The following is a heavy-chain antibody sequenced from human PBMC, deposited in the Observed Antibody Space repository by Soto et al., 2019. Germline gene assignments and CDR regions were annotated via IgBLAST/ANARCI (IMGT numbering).Heavy chain of an antibody. D-gene: IGHD1-26*01. Sequence: EVQLVESGGVVVQPGGSLRLSCAASGFTFDDYTMHWVRQAPGKGLEWVSLISWDGGSTYYADSVKGRFTISRDNSKNSLYLQMNSLRTEDTALYYCAKDMLRELPPDAFDIWGQGTMVTVSS. CDR3: AKDMLRELPPDAFDI. CDR1: GFTFDDYT. CDR2: ISWDGGST. J-gene: IGHJ3*02. V-gene: IGHV3-43*01.